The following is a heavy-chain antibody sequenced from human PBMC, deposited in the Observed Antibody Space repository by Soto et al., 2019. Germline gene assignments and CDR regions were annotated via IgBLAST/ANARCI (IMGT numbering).Heavy chain of an antibody. CDR2: VSASGGTP. CDR1: GFTFSNYA. D-gene: IGHD6-13*01. V-gene: IGHV3-23*01. Sequence: EVQLLESGGGLVQPGGSLRLSCVASGFTFSNYAMSWVRQAPGKGLEWVSAVSASGGTPYYATSVQGRFTISRDNSKNTFYLQMSSLRVEDTAIYYCAKDRTSWDTWGFDCWGQGTLVTVSS. CDR3: AKDRTSWDTWGFDC. J-gene: IGHJ4*02.